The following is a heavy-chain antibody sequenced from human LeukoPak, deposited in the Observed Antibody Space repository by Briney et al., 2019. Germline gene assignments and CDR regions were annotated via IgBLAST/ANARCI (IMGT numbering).Heavy chain of an antibody. Sequence: GASVKVSCKASGYTFTSYGISWVRQAPGQGLEWMGWISAYNGSTNYAQKLQGRVTMTTDTSTSTAYMELRSLRSDDTAVYYCARVVTMVRGVINGWFDPWGQGTLVTVSS. CDR1: GYTFTSYG. J-gene: IGHJ5*02. CDR3: ARVVTMVRGVINGWFDP. CDR2: ISAYNGST. V-gene: IGHV1-18*01. D-gene: IGHD3-10*01.